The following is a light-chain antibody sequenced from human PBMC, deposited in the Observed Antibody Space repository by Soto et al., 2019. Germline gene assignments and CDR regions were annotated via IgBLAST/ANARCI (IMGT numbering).Light chain of an antibody. J-gene: IGKJ2*01. CDR1: QSGSTN. CDR3: QQYNNWPPYT. V-gene: IGKV3-15*01. CDR2: GAS. Sequence: EIVMTQSPATLSASPGDRATLSCRASQSGSTNLAWYQQKPGQAPRLLIYGASARATGIPARFSGRGSGTEFTLTISSLQSEDFAVYYCQQYNNWPPYTVGQGTQLEIK.